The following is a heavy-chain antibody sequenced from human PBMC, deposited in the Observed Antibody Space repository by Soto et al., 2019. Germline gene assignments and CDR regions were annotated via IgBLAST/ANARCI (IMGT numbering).Heavy chain of an antibody. J-gene: IGHJ4*02. CDR3: AKPSHPHYYDSSGYYVYCDY. CDR1: GFTFSRYG. V-gene: IGHV3-30*18. Sequence: GWSLRLSCASSGFTFSRYGMHGVRQAPGKRLEWLAVISYDGRKKYYADSVKGRFTISRDNSKNTLYLQMNSLRAEDTAVYYCAKPSHPHYYDSSGYYVYCDYWGQGT. D-gene: IGHD3-22*01. CDR2: ISYDGRKK.